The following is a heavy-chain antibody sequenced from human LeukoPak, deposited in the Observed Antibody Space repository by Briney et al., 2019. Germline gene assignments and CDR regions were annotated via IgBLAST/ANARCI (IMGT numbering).Heavy chain of an antibody. CDR1: GGFISGYF. CDR2: IYASGST. J-gene: IGHJ4*02. CDR3: ARSQFRRDYFDY. V-gene: IGHV4-4*07. D-gene: IGHD4-11*01. Sequence: PSETLSLTCTVSGGFISGYFWSWIRQPAGKGLEWIGRIYASGSTNYNPSLTSRVTISLDTSKNQFSLKLSSVTAADTAVYYCARSQFRRDYFDYWGQGTLVTVSS.